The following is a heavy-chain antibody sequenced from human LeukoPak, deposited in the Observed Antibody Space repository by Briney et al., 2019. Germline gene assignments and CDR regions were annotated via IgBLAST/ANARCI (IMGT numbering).Heavy chain of an antibody. CDR3: IRDDYYDSSSQYYHRRNY. Sequence: GGSLRLSCTTSGFTFSDDALSWVRQAPGKGLEWVGFIRVKAFGATTEYAASVKGRFTISRDDSQSIAYLQMNSLKTEDTAVYYCIRDDYYDSSSQYYHRRNYWGQGTRVTVSS. CDR1: GFTFSDDA. V-gene: IGHV3-49*04. D-gene: IGHD3-22*01. CDR2: IRVKAFGATT. J-gene: IGHJ4*02.